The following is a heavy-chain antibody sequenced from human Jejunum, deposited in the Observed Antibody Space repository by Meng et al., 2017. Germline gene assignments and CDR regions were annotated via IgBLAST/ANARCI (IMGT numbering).Heavy chain of an antibody. V-gene: IGHV4-34*01. CDR3: ARGGDPRAYYFDY. CDR1: GGSFRGYY. D-gene: IGHD3-10*01. CDR2: IDHSGST. Sequence: QVQLQQWRSGLLMPPATQSLTCAVDGGSFRGYYCGWIRQAPGKGLEWIGDIDHSGSTNYNPSLKNRVTISVDTSRNQISLNLNSVTAADTAVYYCARGGDPRAYYFDYWGQGNLVTVSS. J-gene: IGHJ4*02.